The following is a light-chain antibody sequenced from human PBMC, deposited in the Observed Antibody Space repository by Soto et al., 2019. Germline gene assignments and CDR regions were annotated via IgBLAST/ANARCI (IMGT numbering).Light chain of an antibody. Sequence: QSALTQPASVSGSPGQSITISCTGTSSDVGGYNYVSWYQQHPGKAPKLMIYEVSNRPSGVSNRFSGSKSGNTASLTISGLQDEDEADYYCSSYTSSSTLGVFGTGTKVTVL. V-gene: IGLV2-14*01. CDR1: SSDVGGYNY. J-gene: IGLJ1*01. CDR2: EVS. CDR3: SSYTSSSTLGV.